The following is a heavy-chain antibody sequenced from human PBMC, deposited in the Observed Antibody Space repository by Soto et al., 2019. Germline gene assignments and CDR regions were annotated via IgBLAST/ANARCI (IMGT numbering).Heavy chain of an antibody. CDR1: GFKFSSYG. D-gene: IGHD1-26*01. J-gene: IGHJ6*02. V-gene: IGHV3-30*18. CDR3: AKDWKWEAFYYGMNV. Sequence: EQLVQSGGGVVQPGRSLRLSCAASGFKFSSYGMHWVRQAPGKGLEWVAAISYDGRNKYYADSVKGRFTISRDNSENTLFLQMNSLRGDDTAVYYCAKDWKWEAFYYGMNVWGQGTTVTVSS. CDR2: ISYDGRNK.